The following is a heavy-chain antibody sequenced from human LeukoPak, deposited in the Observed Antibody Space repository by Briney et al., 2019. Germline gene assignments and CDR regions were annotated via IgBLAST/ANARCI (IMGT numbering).Heavy chain of an antibody. CDR3: ARGYSRTDYFDY. D-gene: IGHD6-13*01. Sequence: SETLSLTCTVSGGSISSYYWNWIRQPAGKGLEWVGRIYSAGSANYNPSLKSRVTISVDTSKNQFSLNLSSVTDTDTAVYYCARGYSRTDYFDYWGQGTLVTVSS. CDR2: IYSAGSA. V-gene: IGHV4-4*07. CDR1: GGSISSYY. J-gene: IGHJ4*02.